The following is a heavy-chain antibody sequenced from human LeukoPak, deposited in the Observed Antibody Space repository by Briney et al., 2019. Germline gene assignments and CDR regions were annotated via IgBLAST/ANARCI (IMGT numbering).Heavy chain of an antibody. V-gene: IGHV3-74*01. D-gene: IGHD3-10*01. CDR3: ARSPMVRGVEYFDY. CDR2: INSDGSST. J-gene: IGHJ4*02. CDR1: GFTFSSHW. Sequence: PGGSLRLSCAASGFTFSSHWMHWVRQAPGKGLVWVSRINSDGSSTSYADSVKGRFTISRDNAKNTLYLQMNSLRAEDTAVYYCARSPMVRGVEYFDYWGQGTLVTVSS.